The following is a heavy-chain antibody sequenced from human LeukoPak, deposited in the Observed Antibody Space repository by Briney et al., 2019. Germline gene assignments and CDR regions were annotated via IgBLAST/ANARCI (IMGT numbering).Heavy chain of an antibody. CDR2: FDPEDGET. D-gene: IGHD3-10*01. CDR3: ARAVWFGENFDY. J-gene: IGHJ4*02. CDR1: GYTLTELS. V-gene: IGHV1-24*01. Sequence: ASVKVSCKVSGYTLTELSMHWVRQAPGKGLEWMGGFDPEDGETIYAQKFQGRVTMTEDTSTDTAYMELSSLRSEDTAVYYCARAVWFGENFDYWGQGTLVTVSS.